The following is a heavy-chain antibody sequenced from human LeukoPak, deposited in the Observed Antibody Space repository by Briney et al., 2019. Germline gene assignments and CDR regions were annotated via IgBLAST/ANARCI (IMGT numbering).Heavy chain of an antibody. CDR3: ARDYYDSSGYYPGAFDI. J-gene: IGHJ3*02. CDR2: IYYSGST. V-gene: IGHV4-59*01. CDR1: GGSFSGYY. Sequence: PSETLSLTCAVYGGSFSGYYWSWIRQPPGKGLEWIGYIYYSGSTNYNPSLKSRVTISVDTSKNQFSLKLSSVTAADTAVYYCARDYYDSSGYYPGAFDIWGQGTMVTVSS. D-gene: IGHD3-22*01.